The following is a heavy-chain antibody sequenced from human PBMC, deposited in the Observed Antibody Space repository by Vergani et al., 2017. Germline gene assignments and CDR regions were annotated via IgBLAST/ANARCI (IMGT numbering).Heavy chain of an antibody. Sequence: QVRLEESGPGLVKPSETLSLTCSVSGYSIRSGFYWAWIRQSAGGGLQWLTSIHNSGTTYHNPSLKSRVSVSLDTSKNRFSLNLTSVTATDTAVYYCARVDTQVPATSHFYYMDVWGKGTTVVVSS. CDR1: GYSIRSGFY. D-gene: IGHD6-25*01. CDR3: ARVDTQVPATSHFYYMDV. V-gene: IGHV4-38-2*01. J-gene: IGHJ6*03. CDR2: IHNSGTT.